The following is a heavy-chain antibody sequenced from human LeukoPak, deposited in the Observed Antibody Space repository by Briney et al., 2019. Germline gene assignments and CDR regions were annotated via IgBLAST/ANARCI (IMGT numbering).Heavy chain of an antibody. J-gene: IGHJ3*02. V-gene: IGHV4-39*01. CDR3: ARAGGGSGYDLFSAFDI. Sequence: SETLSLTCTVSGVSVNNRTYYWAWIRQPPGKGLEWIGSMYYSGSTYYKPSLKSRVTISVDTSKNQFSLKLSSVTAADTAVYYCARAGGGSGYDLFSAFDIWGQGTMVTVSS. CDR2: MYYSGST. D-gene: IGHD5-12*01. CDR1: GVSVNNRTYY.